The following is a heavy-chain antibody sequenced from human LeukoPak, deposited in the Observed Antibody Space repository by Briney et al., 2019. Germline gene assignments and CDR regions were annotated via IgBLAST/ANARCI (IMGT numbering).Heavy chain of an antibody. V-gene: IGHV3-33*01. CDR3: ARRGTPNAFDL. J-gene: IGHJ3*01. CDR1: GFTFNNYG. Sequence: GRSLSLSCAASGFTFNNYGMHWVRQAPGRGLEWVALLWYDGTNENYADSVKGRFTISRDNSKNTMYLQMNNLRAEDTAVYYCARRGTPNAFDLWGQGTMVTVSS. D-gene: IGHD3-16*01. CDR2: LWYDGTNE.